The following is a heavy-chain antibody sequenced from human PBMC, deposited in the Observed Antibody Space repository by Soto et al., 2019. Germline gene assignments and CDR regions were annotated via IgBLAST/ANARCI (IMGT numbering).Heavy chain of an antibody. J-gene: IGHJ5*02. CDR2: IDYSGST. D-gene: IGHD2-21*01. Sequence: SETLSLTCTVSGGSISSYYRSWIRQPPGKGLEWIGYIDYSGSTNYNPSLKSRVTISVDTSKNQFSLKLSSVTAADTAVYYGARAPIVVVPWFDPLGQGTLVTVSS. V-gene: IGHV4-59*01. CDR1: GGSISSYY. CDR3: ARAPIVVVPWFDP.